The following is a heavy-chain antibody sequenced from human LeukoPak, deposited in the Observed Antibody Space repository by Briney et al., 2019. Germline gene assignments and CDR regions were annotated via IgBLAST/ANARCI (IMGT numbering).Heavy chain of an antibody. CDR3: ANERGYNYGYSFDY. D-gene: IGHD5-18*01. CDR2: IPNDGSKT. Sequence: GGSLRLSCAASGFSFSSYAMHWVRQAPGKGLEWVAAIPNDGSKTYYADSVKGRFTISRDNSKNTLYLQMNSLRTEDTAVYYCANERGYNYGYSFDYWGQGTLVTVSS. V-gene: IGHV3-30-3*02. CDR1: GFSFSSYA. J-gene: IGHJ4*02.